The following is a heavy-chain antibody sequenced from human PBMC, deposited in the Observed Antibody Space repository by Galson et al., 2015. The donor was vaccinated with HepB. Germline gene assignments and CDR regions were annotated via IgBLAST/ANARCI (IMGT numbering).Heavy chain of an antibody. V-gene: IGHV1-24*01. CDR1: GYTLTELS. Sequence: SVKVSCKVSGYTLTELSMHWVRQAPGKGLEWMGGFDPDDGETIYAQKFQGRVTMTEDTSTDTAYMELSSLRSEDTAVHYCATATPDYYDSSGYYYWGQGTLVTVSS. J-gene: IGHJ4*02. CDR2: FDPDDGET. CDR3: ATATPDYYDSSGYYY. D-gene: IGHD3-22*01.